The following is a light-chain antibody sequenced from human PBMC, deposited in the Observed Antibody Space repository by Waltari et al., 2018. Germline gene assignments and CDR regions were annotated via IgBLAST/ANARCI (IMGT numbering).Light chain of an antibody. J-gene: IGKJ1*01. Sequence: DIQMTQSPSTLSASVGDRVTITCRASQSISSWLAWYQQKPGKAPKLLIYKASNLESGVPSRFSGNGSGTEFTLTITTLQPDDLATYYCQLYNSYSQTFGQGTKVEIK. V-gene: IGKV1-5*03. CDR1: QSISSW. CDR3: QLYNSYSQT. CDR2: KAS.